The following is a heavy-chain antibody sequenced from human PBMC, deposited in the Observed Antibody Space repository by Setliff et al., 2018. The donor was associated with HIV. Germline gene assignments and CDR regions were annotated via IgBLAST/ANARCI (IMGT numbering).Heavy chain of an antibody. CDR3: AREWVSSSQSSCAFDI. CDR2: INPNSGGT. J-gene: IGHJ3*02. Sequence: GASVKVSCKASGGTFSTYGLSWVRQAPGQGLEWMGWINPNSGGTNYAQKFQGRVTMTRDTSISTAYMELSRLRSDDTAVYYCAREWVSSSQSSCAFDIWGQGTMVTVSS. D-gene: IGHD6-6*01. V-gene: IGHV1-2*02. CDR1: GGTFSTYG.